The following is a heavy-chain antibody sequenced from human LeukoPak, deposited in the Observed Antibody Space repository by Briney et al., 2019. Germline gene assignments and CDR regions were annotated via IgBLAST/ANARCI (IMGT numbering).Heavy chain of an antibody. CDR3: AKDREQWLVPYYYYYGMDV. Sequence: GGSLRLSCAASGFTFSGYAMSWVRQAPGKGLEWVSAISGSGGSTYYADSVKGRFTISRDNSKNTLYLQMNSLRAEDTAVYYCAKDREQWLVPYYYYYGMDVWGQGTTVTVSS. V-gene: IGHV3-23*01. CDR1: GFTFSGYA. CDR2: ISGSGGST. J-gene: IGHJ6*02. D-gene: IGHD6-19*01.